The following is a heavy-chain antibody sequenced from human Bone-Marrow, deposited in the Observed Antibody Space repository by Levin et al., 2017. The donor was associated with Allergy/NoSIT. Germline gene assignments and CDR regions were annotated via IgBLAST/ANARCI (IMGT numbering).Heavy chain of an antibody. J-gene: IGHJ2*01. CDR3: ARDAGAILVNWYFDL. V-gene: IGHV4-30-4*01. CDR1: GGSISSGDYY. D-gene: IGHD7-27*01. Sequence: SETLSLTCTVSGGSISSGDYYWSWIRQPPGKGLEWIGYIYYSGSTYYNPSLKSRVTISVDTSKNQFSLKLSSVTAADTAVYYCARDAGAILVNWYFDLWGSGNLVAVSS. CDR2: IYYSGST.